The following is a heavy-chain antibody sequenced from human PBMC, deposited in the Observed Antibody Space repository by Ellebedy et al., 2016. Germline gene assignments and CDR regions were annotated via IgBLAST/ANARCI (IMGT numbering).Heavy chain of an antibody. J-gene: IGHJ5*02. CDR2: ISAYNGNT. CDR1: GYTFTSYG. Sequence: ASVKVSCXASGYTFTSYGISWVRQAPGQGLEWMGWISAYNGNTNYAQKLQGRVTMTTDTSTSTAYMELRSLRSDDTAVYYCAREKSYDILTGYYSRSWFDPWGQGTLVTVSS. D-gene: IGHD3-9*01. CDR3: AREKSYDILTGYYSRSWFDP. V-gene: IGHV1-18*01.